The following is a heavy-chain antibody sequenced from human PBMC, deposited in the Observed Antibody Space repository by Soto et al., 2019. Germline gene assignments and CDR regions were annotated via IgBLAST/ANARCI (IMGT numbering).Heavy chain of an antibody. Sequence: GGSLRLSXAASGFTFSSYTMNWVRQVPGKGLEWVSSISSSGSYIHYADSVKGRFTISRDNAKNSLFLQMDSLRAEDTAVYYCARDVETSMDGLNYFDPWGQGTLVTVSS. V-gene: IGHV3-21*01. CDR2: ISSSGSYI. D-gene: IGHD5-18*01. J-gene: IGHJ5*02. CDR1: GFTFSSYT. CDR3: ARDVETSMDGLNYFDP.